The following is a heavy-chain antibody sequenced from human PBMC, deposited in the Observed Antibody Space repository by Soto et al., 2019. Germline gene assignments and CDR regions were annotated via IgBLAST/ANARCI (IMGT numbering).Heavy chain of an antibody. CDR1: GFTVSGKKY. Sequence: DVQLVESGGGLIQPGGSLRLSCAASGFTVSGKKYLAWVRQAPGKGREWVSALYDVDGTYYADSVKGRFTTSADSSKTIVYLQMNGLRPDDTAVYYCASWHLREHAYDIWGQGTAVTVSS. D-gene: IGHD4-17*01. V-gene: IGHV3-53*01. J-gene: IGHJ3*02. CDR3: ASWHLREHAYDI. CDR2: LYDVDGT.